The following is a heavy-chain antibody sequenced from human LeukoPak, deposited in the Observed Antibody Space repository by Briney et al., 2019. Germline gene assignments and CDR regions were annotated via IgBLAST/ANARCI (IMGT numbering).Heavy chain of an antibody. CDR3: ARDYGDPDYYYMDV. D-gene: IGHD4-17*01. CDR2: IYSDNT. J-gene: IGHJ6*03. Sequence: GGSLRLSCTVSGFTVSSNSMSWVRQAPGKGLEWVSFIYSDNTHYSDSVKGRFTISRDNSKNTLYLQMNSLRAEDTAVYYCARDYGDPDYYYMDVWGKGTTVTISS. CDR1: GFTVSSNS. V-gene: IGHV3-53*01.